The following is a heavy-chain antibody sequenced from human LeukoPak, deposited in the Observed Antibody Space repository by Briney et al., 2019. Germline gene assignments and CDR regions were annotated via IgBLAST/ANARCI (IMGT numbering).Heavy chain of an antibody. CDR2: ISTSDSTI. CDR1: GFTFNIYE. Sequence: GGSLRLSCAASGFTFNIYEFNWVSQAPGKGLEGGSYISTSDSTIYSADSVKGRFTISRDNAKNSLYLQMNSLRLEDTAIYYCARGDWWATTIVDLWGQGTLVTVSS. J-gene: IGHJ5*02. CDR3: ARGDWWATTIVDL. D-gene: IGHD1-26*01. V-gene: IGHV3-48*03.